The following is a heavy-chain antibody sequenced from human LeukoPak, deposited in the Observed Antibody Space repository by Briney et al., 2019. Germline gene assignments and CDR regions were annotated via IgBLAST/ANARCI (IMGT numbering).Heavy chain of an antibody. CDR2: ISYDGSNK. V-gene: IGHV3-30*04. D-gene: IGHD2-2*01. Sequence: GGSLRLSGAASGFTFSSYAMHWVRQAPGKGLEWVAVISYDGSNKYYADSVKGRFTISRDNSKNTLYLQMNSLRAEDTAVYYCARNPSTSSYLDYRGQGTLVTVSS. CDR3: ARNPSTSSYLDY. J-gene: IGHJ4*02. CDR1: GFTFSSYA.